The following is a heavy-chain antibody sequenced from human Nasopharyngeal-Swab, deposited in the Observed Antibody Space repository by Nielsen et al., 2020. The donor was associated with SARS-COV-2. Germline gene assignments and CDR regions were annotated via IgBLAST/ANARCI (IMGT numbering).Heavy chain of an antibody. D-gene: IGHD2-15*01. V-gene: IGHV4-34*01. J-gene: IGHJ6*03. CDR3: ARERGYCSGRGCYSARNYYYYMDV. Sequence: WIRQPPGKGLEWIGEINHSGRTNDNPSLKSRVTISVDTSKNQFSLRLGSVTAADTAVYYCARERGYCSGRGCYSARNYYYYMDVWGKGTTVTVSS. CDR2: INHSGRT.